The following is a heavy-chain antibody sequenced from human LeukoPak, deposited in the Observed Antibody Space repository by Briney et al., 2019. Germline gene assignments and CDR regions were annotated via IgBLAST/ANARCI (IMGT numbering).Heavy chain of an antibody. CDR3: ARSTPSRVDY. Sequence: SETLSLTCTVSGGSISSGGYYWSWIRQPPGKGLEWIGYIYHSGSTYYKPSLKSRVTISVDRSKNQFSLKLSSVTAADTAVYYCARSTPSRVDYWGQGTLVTVSS. CDR1: GGSISSGGYY. CDR2: IYHSGST. D-gene: IGHD5/OR15-5a*01. V-gene: IGHV4-30-2*01. J-gene: IGHJ4*02.